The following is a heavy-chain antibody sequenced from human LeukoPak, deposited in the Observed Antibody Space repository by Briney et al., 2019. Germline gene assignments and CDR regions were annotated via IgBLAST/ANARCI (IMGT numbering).Heavy chain of an antibody. Sequence: GGSLRLSCAASEFTFSSYGMHWVRQAPGKGLEWVAFIRYDGSNKYYADSVKGRFTISRDNSKNTLYLQMNSLRTEDTAVYYCAKDGSGYSSGWFSYFDYWGQGTLVTVSS. J-gene: IGHJ4*02. CDR3: AKDGSGYSSGWFSYFDY. CDR2: IRYDGSNK. V-gene: IGHV3-30*02. D-gene: IGHD6-19*01. CDR1: EFTFSSYG.